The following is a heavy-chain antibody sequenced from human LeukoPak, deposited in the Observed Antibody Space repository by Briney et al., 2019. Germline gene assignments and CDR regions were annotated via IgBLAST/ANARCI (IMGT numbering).Heavy chain of an antibody. V-gene: IGHV3-23*01. CDR1: GLTFTSYA. Sequence: PGGSLRLSCAASGLTFTSYAMSWVRQAPGKGLEWVSGINSGGSTKYADSVKGRFTISRDNSQNTLYLQMNSLRAEDTAVYYCAKSFGRESGYELYCFDFWGQGTQVTVSS. D-gene: IGHD5-12*01. CDR3: AKSFGRESGYELYCFDF. CDR2: INSGGST. J-gene: IGHJ4*02.